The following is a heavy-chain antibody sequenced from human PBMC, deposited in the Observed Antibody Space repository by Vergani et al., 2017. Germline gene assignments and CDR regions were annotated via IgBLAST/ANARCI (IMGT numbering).Heavy chain of an antibody. J-gene: IGHJ3*02. CDR3: AKVGRSEVAGTFGAFDI. V-gene: IGHV3-23*01. CDR1: GFTFIMHA. Sequence: EVQLLESGGDLVQPGGSLRLSCAASGFTFIMHAMSWVRQAPGKGLEWVSTLSASDRRTHYADSVKGRFHLSKDNSKYTLFLHRNSLRPEDTAVYYCAKVGRSEVAGTFGAFDIWGQGTMVTVSS. CDR2: LSASDRRT. D-gene: IGHD6-19*01.